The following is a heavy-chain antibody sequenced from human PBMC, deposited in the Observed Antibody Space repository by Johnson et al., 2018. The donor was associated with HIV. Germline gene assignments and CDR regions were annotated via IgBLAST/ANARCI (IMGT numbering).Heavy chain of an antibody. CDR2: ISYDGSHR. CDR1: GFTFSTYT. Sequence: QVQLVESGGGVVQPGRSLRLSCAASGFTFSTYTMHWVRQAPGRGLEWVAVISYDGSHRYYADSVKGRFTISRDNAKNSLYLQMNSLRAEDTAVYHCARDGGATVPGAFDIWGQGTMVTVSS. CDR3: ARDGGATVPGAFDI. J-gene: IGHJ3*02. D-gene: IGHD3-16*02. V-gene: IGHV3-30*04.